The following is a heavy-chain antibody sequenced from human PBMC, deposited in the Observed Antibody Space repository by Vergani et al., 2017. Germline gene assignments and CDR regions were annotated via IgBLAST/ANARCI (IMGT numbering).Heavy chain of an antibody. D-gene: IGHD3-10*01. V-gene: IGHV5-10-1*03. CDR2: IDPSDSYT. CDR3: ARHLRFGEFCN. CDR1: GSSFTSYW. Sequence: EVQLVQSGAEVKKPGESLRISCKGSGSSFTSYWISWVRQLPGKGLEWMGRIDPSDSYTNYSPSFKGHVTISDDKSISTAYLQWSSRKASDTAMYDCARHLRFGEFCNWGQGTLVTVSS. J-gene: IGHJ4*02.